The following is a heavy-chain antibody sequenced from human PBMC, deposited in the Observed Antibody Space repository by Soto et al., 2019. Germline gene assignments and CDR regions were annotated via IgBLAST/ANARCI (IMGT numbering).Heavy chain of an antibody. J-gene: IGHJ4*02. V-gene: IGHV1-18*04. CDR1: GYTFTSYG. D-gene: IGHD3-22*01. CDR2: ISAYNGNT. CDR3: ARDPYYYDSSGYYYVPLGY. Sequence: ASVKVSCKASGYTFTSYGISWVRQAPGQGLEWMGWISAYNGNTNYAQKLQGRVTMTTDTSTSTAYMELRSLRSDDTAVYYCARDPYYYDSSGYYYVPLGYWGQGTLVTVSS.